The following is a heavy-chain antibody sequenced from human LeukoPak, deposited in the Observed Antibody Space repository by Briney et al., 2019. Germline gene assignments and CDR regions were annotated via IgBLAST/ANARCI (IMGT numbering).Heavy chain of an antibody. D-gene: IGHD3-22*01. V-gene: IGHV4-30-2*01. CDR1: GGSISSGGYY. CDR3: ARDRGDSSGYPEG. J-gene: IGHJ4*02. Sequence: SETLSLTCTVSGGSISSGGYYWSRIRQPPGKGLEWIGYIYHRGSTYYNPSLKSRVTISVDRSKNQFSLKLSSVTAADTAVYYCARDRGDSSGYPEGWGQGTLVTVSS. CDR2: IYHRGST.